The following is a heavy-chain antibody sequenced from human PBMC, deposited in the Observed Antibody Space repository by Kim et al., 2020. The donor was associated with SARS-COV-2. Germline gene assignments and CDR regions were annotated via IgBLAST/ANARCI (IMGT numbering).Heavy chain of an antibody. Sequence: SETLSLTCTVSGGSISSSRYYWGWIRQPPGKGLEWIGSIYYSGSTYYNPSLKSRVTISVDTSKNQFSLKPSSVTAADTAVYYCGGQVLWFRERSYYFDYWDEGTLFTVSS. D-gene: IGHD3-10*01. CDR2: IYYSGST. CDR3: GGQVLWFRERSYYFDY. J-gene: IGHJ4*02. CDR1: GGSISSSRYY. V-gene: IGHV4-39*01.